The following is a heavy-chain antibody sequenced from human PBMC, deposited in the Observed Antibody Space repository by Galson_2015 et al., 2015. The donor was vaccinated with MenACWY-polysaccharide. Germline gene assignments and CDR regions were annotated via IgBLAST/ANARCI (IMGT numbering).Heavy chain of an antibody. Sequence: CAISGDSVSSNNVAWNWVRQSPSRGLEWLGRTYYRSKWHTDYAPSVRSRVTINPDTSKNQFSLQLNFVTPEDMAVYYCVRDNSDIRAFDYWGQGTLVTVSS. D-gene: IGHD1-26*01. CDR2: TYYRSKWHT. V-gene: IGHV6-1*01. CDR1: GDSVSSNNVA. J-gene: IGHJ4*02. CDR3: VRDNSDIRAFDY.